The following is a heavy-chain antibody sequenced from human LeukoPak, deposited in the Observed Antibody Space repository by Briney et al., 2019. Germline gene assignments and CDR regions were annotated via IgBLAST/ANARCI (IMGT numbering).Heavy chain of an antibody. V-gene: IGHV1-2*04. Sequence: ASVKVSCKASGYTFTGYYMHWVRQAPGQGLEWMGWINPNSGGTNYAQKLQGWVTMTRDTSISTAYMELSRLRSDDTAVYYCARGSGVGYYYYYYGMDVWGQGTTVTVSS. CDR2: INPNSGGT. CDR3: ARGSGVGYYYYYYGMDV. D-gene: IGHD1-14*01. CDR1: GYTFTGYY. J-gene: IGHJ6*02.